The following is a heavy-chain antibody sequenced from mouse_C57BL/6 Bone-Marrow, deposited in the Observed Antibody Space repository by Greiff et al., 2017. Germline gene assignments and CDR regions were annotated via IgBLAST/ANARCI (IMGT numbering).Heavy chain of an antibody. V-gene: IGHV3-6*01. CDR2: ISYDGSN. J-gene: IGHJ3*01. D-gene: IGHD1-1*01. Sequence: EVQLQESGPGLVKPSQSLSLTCSVTGYSITSGYYWNWIRQFPGNKLEWMGYISYDGSNNYNPSLKNRISITRDTSKNQFFLKLNSVTTEDTATYYCARDPLSYYYGSSLFAYWGQGTLVTVSA. CDR1: GYSITSGYY. CDR3: ARDPLSYYYGSSLFAY.